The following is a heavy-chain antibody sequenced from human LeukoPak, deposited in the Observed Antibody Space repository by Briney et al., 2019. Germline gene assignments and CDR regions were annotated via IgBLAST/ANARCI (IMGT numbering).Heavy chain of an antibody. CDR3: ARVEYYGSGSYYKYYYYYYMDV. D-gene: IGHD3-10*01. CDR1: GGSFSGYY. CDR2: IYSGGST. V-gene: IGHV3-66*01. J-gene: IGHJ6*03. Sequence: PSETLSLTCAVYGGSFSGYYWSWIRQPPGKGLEWVSVIYSGGSTYYADSVKGRFTISRDNSKNTLYLQMNSLRAEDTAVYYCARVEYYGSGSYYKYYYYYYMDVWGKGTTVTISS.